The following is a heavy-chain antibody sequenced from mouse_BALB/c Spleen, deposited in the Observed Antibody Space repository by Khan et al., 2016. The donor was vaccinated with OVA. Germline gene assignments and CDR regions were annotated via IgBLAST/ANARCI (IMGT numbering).Heavy chain of an antibody. CDR2: LSYSGST. V-gene: IGHV3-2*02. D-gene: IGHD1-2*01. Sequence: EVKLEESGPGLVKPSQSLSLTCTVTGYSITSGYGWNWIRQFPGNKLEWMGYLSYSGSTNYNPSLTSRISITRDTSKNQFFLQLNSVTTEDTATYYCARTARIKYWGQGTTLTVSS. CDR1: GYSITSGYG. CDR3: ARTARIKY. J-gene: IGHJ2*01.